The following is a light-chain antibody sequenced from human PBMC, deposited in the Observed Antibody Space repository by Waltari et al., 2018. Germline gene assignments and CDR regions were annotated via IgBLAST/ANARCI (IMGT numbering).Light chain of an antibody. J-gene: IGKJ4*01. V-gene: IGKV3-15*01. CDR2: GAS. CDR3: QQYDTWPPLT. Sequence: EIVMTQSPATLSVSPGEGASLSCRASQSVSNNLAWYQQKPGQAPSLLVYGASTRATGIPARFSGSGSGTEFTLTISSLQSEDFALYYCQQYDTWPPLTFGGGTKVEIK. CDR1: QSVSNN.